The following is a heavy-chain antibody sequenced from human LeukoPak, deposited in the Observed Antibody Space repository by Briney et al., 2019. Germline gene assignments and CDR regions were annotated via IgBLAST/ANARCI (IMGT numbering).Heavy chain of an antibody. CDR2: ISGSGGST. V-gene: IGHV3-23*01. CDR1: GFTFSSYA. D-gene: IGHD5-12*01. CDR3: ASLRGYSLGMDV. J-gene: IGHJ6*02. Sequence: PGGSLRLSCAASGFTFSSYAMSWVRQAPGKGLEWVSAISGSGGSTYYADSVKGRFTISRDNSKNTLYLQMNSLRAEDTAVYYCASLRGYSLGMDVWGQGTTVTVSS.